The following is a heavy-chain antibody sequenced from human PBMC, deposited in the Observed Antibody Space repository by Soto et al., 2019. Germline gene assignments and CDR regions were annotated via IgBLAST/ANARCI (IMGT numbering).Heavy chain of an antibody. J-gene: IGHJ4*02. CDR2: INAGNGNT. CDR3: AKSATVPAAIAY. Sequence: ASVKVSCKASGYTFTSYAMHWVRQAPGQRLEWMGWINAGNGNTKYSQKFQGRVTITRDTSASTAYKELSSLRSEDTAVYYCAKSATVPAAIAYWGQGTLVTVSS. V-gene: IGHV1-3*01. CDR1: GYTFTSYA. D-gene: IGHD2-2*02.